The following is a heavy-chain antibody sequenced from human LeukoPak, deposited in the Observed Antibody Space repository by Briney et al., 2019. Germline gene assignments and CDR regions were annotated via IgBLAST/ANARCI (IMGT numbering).Heavy chain of an antibody. V-gene: IGHV1-18*01. CDR2: ISAYNGNT. Sequence: ASVKVSCKASGYTFTSYGISWVRQAPGQGLEWMGWISAYNGNTNYAQKLQGRVTMTTDTSTSTAYMELSSLRSEDTAVYYCAKSGYSYGLDYWGQGTLVTVSS. CDR3: AKSGYSYGLDY. J-gene: IGHJ4*02. D-gene: IGHD5-18*01. CDR1: GYTFTSYG.